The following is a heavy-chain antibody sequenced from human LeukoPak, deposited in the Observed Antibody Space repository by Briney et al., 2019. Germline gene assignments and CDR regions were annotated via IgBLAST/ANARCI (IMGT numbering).Heavy chain of an antibody. V-gene: IGHV3-11*01. CDR1: GFTFSDYY. CDR3: ARVYDSSAYYPLDY. D-gene: IGHD3-22*01. Sequence: GGSLRLSCAASGFTFSDYYMSRIRQAPGKGLEWVSYISSSGSTIYYADSVKGRFTISRDNAKNSLYLQMNSLRAEDTAMYYCARVYDSSAYYPLDYWGQGTLVTVSS. CDR2: ISSSGSTI. J-gene: IGHJ4*02.